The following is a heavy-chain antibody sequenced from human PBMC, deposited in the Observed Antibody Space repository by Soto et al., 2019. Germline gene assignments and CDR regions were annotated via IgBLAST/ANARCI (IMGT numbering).Heavy chain of an antibody. CDR2: IKSKTDGGTT. CDR1: GFTFSNAW. Sequence: GGSLRLSCAASGFTFSNAWMSWVRQAPGKGLEWVGRIKSKTDGGTTDYAAPVKGRFTISRDDSKNTLYLQMNSLKTEDTAVYYCTTDHPLRYFDWPYAFDIWGQGTMVTVSS. D-gene: IGHD3-9*01. V-gene: IGHV3-15*01. CDR3: TTDHPLRYFDWPYAFDI. J-gene: IGHJ3*02.